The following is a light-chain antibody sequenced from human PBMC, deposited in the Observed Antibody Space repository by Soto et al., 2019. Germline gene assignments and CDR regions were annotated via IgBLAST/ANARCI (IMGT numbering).Light chain of an antibody. CDR1: SSNIGNNY. V-gene: IGLV1-51*01. CDR3: GTWDSSLSAL. Sequence: QSVLTRPPSVSAAPGQKVTISCSGSSSNIGNNYVSWYQQLPGKAPKLLIYDNNKRPSGIPDRLSGSKSGTSATLGITGLQTGDEADYYCGTWDSSLSALFGTGTKVTVL. CDR2: DNN. J-gene: IGLJ1*01.